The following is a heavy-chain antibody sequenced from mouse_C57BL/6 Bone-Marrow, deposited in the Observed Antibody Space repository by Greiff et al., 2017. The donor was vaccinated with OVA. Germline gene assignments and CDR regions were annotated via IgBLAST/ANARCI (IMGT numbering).Heavy chain of an antibody. D-gene: IGHD4-1*01. J-gene: IGHJ2*01. CDR2: INPSNGGT. CDR3: ARKGKLGRVYFDY. Sequence: VQLQQPGTELVKPGASVKLSCKASGYTFTSYWMHWVKQRPGQGLEWIGNINPSNGGTNYNEKVKSKATLTVDKSSSTAYMQLSSLTSEDSAVYYGARKGKLGRVYFDYWGQGTTLTVSS. CDR1: GYTFTSYW. V-gene: IGHV1-53*01.